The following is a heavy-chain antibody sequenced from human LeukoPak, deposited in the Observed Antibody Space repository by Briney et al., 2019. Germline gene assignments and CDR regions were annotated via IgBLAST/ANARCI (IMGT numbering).Heavy chain of an antibody. CDR2: IYYTGST. CDR1: GGSISSYY. D-gene: IGHD6-13*01. V-gene: IGHV4-59*12. Sequence: KSSETLSLTCTVSGGSISSYYWSWIRQPPGKGLEWIGYIYYTGSTNYNPSLKSRVTISVDKSKNQFSLKLSSVTAADTAVYYCAREDAAAGFHWGQGTLVTVSS. J-gene: IGHJ4*02. CDR3: AREDAAAGFH.